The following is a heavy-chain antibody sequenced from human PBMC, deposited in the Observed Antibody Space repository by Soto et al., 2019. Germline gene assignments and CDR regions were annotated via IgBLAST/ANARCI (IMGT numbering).Heavy chain of an antibody. Sequence: QVQLVQSGAEVKKPGSSVKVSCKASGGTFSSYAISWVRQAPGQGLEWMGGIIPIFGTANYAQKFQGRVTITADESTSTAYMELSRLRSEDTAVYYCARSWEQGTLAGTYYYYGMYVWGQGTTVTVSS. D-gene: IGHD6-13*01. CDR3: ARSWEQGTLAGTYYYYGMYV. J-gene: IGHJ6*02. V-gene: IGHV1-69*01. CDR1: GGTFSSYA. CDR2: IIPIFGTA.